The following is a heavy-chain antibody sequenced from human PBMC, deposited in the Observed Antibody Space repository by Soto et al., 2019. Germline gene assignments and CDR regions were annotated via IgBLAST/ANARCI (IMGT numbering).Heavy chain of an antibody. V-gene: IGHV4-59*08. CDR3: ASTTVNNFYYYMDV. CDR2: IFYRGTT. CDR1: GGSIRTYY. D-gene: IGHD4-17*01. J-gene: IGHJ6*03. Sequence: SETLSLTCTVSGGSIRTYYWSWIRQPPGKELEWIGYIFYRGTTNYNPSLRSRVTISVDTAKNQFSLRLSSVTAADTAVYYCASTTVNNFYYYMDVWGKGTTVTGSS.